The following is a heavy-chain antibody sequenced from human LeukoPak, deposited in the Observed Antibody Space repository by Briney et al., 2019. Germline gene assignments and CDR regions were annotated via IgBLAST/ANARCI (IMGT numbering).Heavy chain of an antibody. CDR2: INPNSGGT. CDR3: AREYLGYCSSTSCSPFGY. Sequence: ASVKVSCKASGYTFTGYYMHWVRQAPGQGLEWMGRINPNSGGTNYAQKFQGRVTMTRDTSISTAYMELSRLRSDDTAVYYCAREYLGYCSSTSCSPFGYWGQGTLVTVSS. D-gene: IGHD2-2*01. J-gene: IGHJ4*02. CDR1: GYTFTGYY. V-gene: IGHV1-2*06.